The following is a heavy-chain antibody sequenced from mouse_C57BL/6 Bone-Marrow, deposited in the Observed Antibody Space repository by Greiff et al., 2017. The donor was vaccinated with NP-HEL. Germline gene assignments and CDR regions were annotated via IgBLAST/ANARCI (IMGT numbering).Heavy chain of an antibody. J-gene: IGHJ4*01. CDR2: IDPSDSET. CDR3: ARSLIYLNAMDY. Sequence: QVQLQQPGAELVRPGSSVKLSCKASGYTFTSYWMHWVKQRPIQGLEWIGNIDPSDSETHYNQKFKDKATLTVDKSSSTAYMQLSSLTSEDSAVYYCARSLIYLNAMDYWGQGTSVTVSS. V-gene: IGHV1-52*01. D-gene: IGHD5-5*01. CDR1: GYTFTSYW.